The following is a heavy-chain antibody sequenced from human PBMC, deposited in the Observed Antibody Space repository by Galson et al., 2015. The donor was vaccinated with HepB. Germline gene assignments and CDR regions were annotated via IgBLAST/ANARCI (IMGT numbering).Heavy chain of an antibody. Sequence: SLRLSCAASGFTFSSYAMSWVRQAPGKGLEGVSGISGSGGSTYYADSVKGRFTISRDNSKNTLYLQMNSLRAEDTAVYYCAKKMGSGYSGYGFDYWGQGTLVTVST. D-gene: IGHD5-12*01. V-gene: IGHV3-23*01. CDR1: GFTFSSYA. CDR2: ISGSGGST. J-gene: IGHJ4*02. CDR3: AKKMGSGYSGYGFDY.